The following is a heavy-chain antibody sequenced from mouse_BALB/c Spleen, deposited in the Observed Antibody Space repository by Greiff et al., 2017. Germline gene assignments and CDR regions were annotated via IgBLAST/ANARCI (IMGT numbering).Heavy chain of an antibody. CDR2: IDPENGNT. CDR1: GFNIKDYY. Sequence: VQLQQSGAELVRPGALVKLSCKASGFNIKDYYMHWVKQRPEQGLEWIGWIDPENGNTIYDPKFQGKASITADTSSNTAYLQLSSLTSEDTAVYYYAIITTCGFAYWGQGTLVTVSA. V-gene: IGHV14-1*02. D-gene: IGHD1-1*01. J-gene: IGHJ3*01. CDR3: AIITTCGFAY.